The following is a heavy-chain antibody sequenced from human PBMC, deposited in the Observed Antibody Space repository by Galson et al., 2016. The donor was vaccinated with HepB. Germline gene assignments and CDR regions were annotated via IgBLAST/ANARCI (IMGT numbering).Heavy chain of an antibody. Sequence: SLRLSCAGSGFSYSDYSINWVRRAPGKGLEWVSYLSSTSTLIYYADSVKGRFTVSRNNAKNSLYLQMNSLRAEDTAVYYCVRDRHGYTYYGTLGIGYFDLWGRGTLVTVSS. V-gene: IGHV3-48*01. CDR1: GFSYSDYS. CDR2: LSSTSTLI. CDR3: VRDRHGYTYYGTLGIGYFDL. J-gene: IGHJ2*01. D-gene: IGHD3-10*01.